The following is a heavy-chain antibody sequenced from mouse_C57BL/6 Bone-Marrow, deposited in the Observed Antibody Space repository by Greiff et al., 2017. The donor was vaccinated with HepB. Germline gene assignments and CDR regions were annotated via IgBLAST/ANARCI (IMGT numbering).Heavy chain of an antibody. CDR1: GFNIKDDY. V-gene: IGHV14-4*01. J-gene: IGHJ2*01. Sequence: EVQLQQSGAELVRPGASVKLSCTASGFNIKDDYMHWVKQRPEQGLEWIGWIDPENGDTEYASKFQGKATITADTSSNTDYLQLSSLTSEDTAVYYCTTDGYYPYYFDDGGQGTTLTVSS. D-gene: IGHD2-3*01. CDR2: IDPENGDT. CDR3: TTDGYYPYYFDD.